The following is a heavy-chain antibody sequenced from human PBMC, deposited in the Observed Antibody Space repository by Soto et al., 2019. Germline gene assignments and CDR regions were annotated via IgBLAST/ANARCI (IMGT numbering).Heavy chain of an antibody. CDR1: GFTFRDYI. D-gene: IGHD3-10*01. CDR3: AGQGLGARGDHFNDLDV. CDR2: ISNDETTK. V-gene: IGHV3-30*04. Sequence: QVHLVESGGDVVQPGRSLRLSCAASGFTFRDYIIHWVRQAPGKGLEWVTLISNDETTKYIADSVKGRFTISRDNSKKTVNLQMNSLRPEDTAIYYCAGQGLGARGDHFNDLDVWGQGTTVTVSS. J-gene: IGHJ6*02.